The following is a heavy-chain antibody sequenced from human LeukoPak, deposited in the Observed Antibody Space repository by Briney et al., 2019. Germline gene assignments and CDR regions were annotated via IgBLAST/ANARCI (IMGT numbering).Heavy chain of an antibody. V-gene: IGHV3-30*02. CDR3: AKVAVGWPAAPDY. D-gene: IGHD6-19*01. J-gene: IGHJ4*02. CDR1: EFTFSSYG. Sequence: SGGSLRLSCAASEFTFSSYGMHWVRQAPGKGLEWVAFIRYDGSNKYYADSVKGRFTISRDNSKNTLYLQMNSLRAEDTAVYYSAKVAVGWPAAPDYWGQGTLVTVSS. CDR2: IRYDGSNK.